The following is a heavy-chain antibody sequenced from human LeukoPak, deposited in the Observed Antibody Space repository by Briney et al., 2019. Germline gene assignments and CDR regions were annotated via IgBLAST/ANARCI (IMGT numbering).Heavy chain of an antibody. Sequence: PSETLSLTCTVSGGSIISSTYYWGWIRQPPGRGLEWIGSIYYSGSTHYNPSLKSRVTISGDTSKNLFSLSLNSVTTADTAIYYCVRDKEDFWSVSPLLWFDSWGQGILVTVSS. CDR3: VRDKEDFWSVSPLLWFDS. J-gene: IGHJ5*01. D-gene: IGHD3-3*01. CDR1: GGSIISSTYY. V-gene: IGHV4-39*07. CDR2: IYYSGST.